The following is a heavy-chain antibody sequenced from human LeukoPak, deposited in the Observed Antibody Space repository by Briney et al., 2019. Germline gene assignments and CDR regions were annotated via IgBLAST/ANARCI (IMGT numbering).Heavy chain of an antibody. J-gene: IGHJ5*01. CDR1: GFTFSDYG. CDR2: IWYDGTNK. D-gene: IGHD1-26*01. Sequence: GGSLRPSCAASGFTFSDYGIHWVRQAPGKGLEWVAVIWYDGTNKYYGDSVKGRFTISRDNSKNTLYLQMNSLRAEDTAVYYCAKDRGSYSTTADSWGQGTLVTVSS. V-gene: IGHV3-33*06. CDR3: AKDRGSYSTTADS.